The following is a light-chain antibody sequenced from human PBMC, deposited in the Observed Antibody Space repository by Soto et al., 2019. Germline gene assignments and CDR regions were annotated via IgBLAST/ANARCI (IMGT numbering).Light chain of an antibody. CDR2: AAS. CDR1: QGISSY. V-gene: IGKV1-8*01. CDR3: QQSFTTPS. J-gene: IGKJ5*01. Sequence: AIRMTHSPSSLSASTGDRVTITCRASQGISSYLAWYQQKPGKAPKLLIYAASTLQSGVPSRFSGSGSGTDFTLTISCLQSEDFATYYCQQSFTTPSFSQGTRLEIK.